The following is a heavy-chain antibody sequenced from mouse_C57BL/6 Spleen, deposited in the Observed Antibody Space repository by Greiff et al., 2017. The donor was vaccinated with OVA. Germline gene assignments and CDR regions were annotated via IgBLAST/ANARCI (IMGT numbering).Heavy chain of an antibody. Sequence: QVHVKQPGTELVKPGASVKLSCKASGYTFTSYWMHWVKQRPGQGLEWIGNINPSNGGTNYNEKFKSKATLTVDKSSSTAYMQLSSLTSEDSAVYYCARLRTGTYYAMDYWGQGTSVTVSS. CDR3: ARLRTGTYYAMDY. CDR1: GYTFTSYW. J-gene: IGHJ4*01. CDR2: INPSNGGT. D-gene: IGHD4-1*01. V-gene: IGHV1-53*01.